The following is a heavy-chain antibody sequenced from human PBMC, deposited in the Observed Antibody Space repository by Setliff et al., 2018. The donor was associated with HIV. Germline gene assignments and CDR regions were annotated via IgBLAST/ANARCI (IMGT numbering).Heavy chain of an antibody. J-gene: IGHJ4*02. CDR1: GGSIGSNF. CDR2: ISYSGRS. CDR3: TRDSRGGDHYVDL. D-gene: IGHD2-21*02. Sequence: SETLSLPCTFSGGSIGSNFLNWIRQPPGKGLEWIAYISYSGRSDYNPSLKSRVTVSVDTSKNHFSLNLYSVTAADTAVYYCTRDSRGGDHYVDLWGQGTLVTVSS. V-gene: IGHV4-59*01.